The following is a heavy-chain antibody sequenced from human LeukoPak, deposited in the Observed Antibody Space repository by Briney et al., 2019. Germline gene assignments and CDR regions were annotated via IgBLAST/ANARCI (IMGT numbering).Heavy chain of an antibody. D-gene: IGHD3-22*01. V-gene: IGHV1-2*02. CDR2: INPNSGGT. CDR3: ATTGDSSGVAVY. J-gene: IGHJ4*02. CDR1: GYTFTGYY. Sequence: ASVKVSCKASGYTFTGYYMHLVRRAPGQGLEWMGWINPNSGGTNYAQKFQGRVTMTRDTSISTAYMELSRLRSDDTAVYYCATTGDSSGVAVYWGQGTLVTVSS.